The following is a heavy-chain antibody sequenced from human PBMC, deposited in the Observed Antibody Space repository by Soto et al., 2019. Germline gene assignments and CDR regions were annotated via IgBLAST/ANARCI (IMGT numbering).Heavy chain of an antibody. D-gene: IGHD2-2*01. CDR2: IYYSGST. J-gene: IGHJ5*02. Sequence: SEPLSLTCTFSGGSISSYYWSWIRQPPGKGLEWIGYIYYSGSTNYNPSLKSRVTISVNTSKNQFSLKLSSVTPADTAVYYCAGSGERYQLHTTNWFDPWGQGTLATFS. CDR3: AGSGERYQLHTTNWFDP. CDR1: GGSISSYY. V-gene: IGHV4-59*01.